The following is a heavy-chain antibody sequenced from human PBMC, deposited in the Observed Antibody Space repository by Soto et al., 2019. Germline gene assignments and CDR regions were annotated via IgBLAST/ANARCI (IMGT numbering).Heavy chain of an antibody. J-gene: IGHJ6*02. D-gene: IGHD3-3*01. V-gene: IGHV1-24*01. CDR3: ATPFWSGYSYYGMGV. CDR1: GYTLTELS. CDR2: FDPEDGET. Sequence: ASVKVSCKVSGYTLTELSMHWVRQAPGKGLEWMGGFDPEDGETIYAQKFQGRVTMTEDTSTDTANMELSSLRSEDTAVYYCATPFWSGYSYYGMGVWGQGTTVTVSS.